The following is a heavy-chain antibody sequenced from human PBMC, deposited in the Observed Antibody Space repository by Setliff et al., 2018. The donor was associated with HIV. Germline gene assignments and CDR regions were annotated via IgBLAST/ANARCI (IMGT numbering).Heavy chain of an antibody. J-gene: IGHJ5*01. CDR3: ARGPKLMIPTSNWFDS. CDR2: ISPYNGDT. D-gene: IGHD3-22*01. V-gene: IGHV1-18*01. Sequence: GASVKVSCKTSGYIFNAYAITWVRQAPGQGLEWMGWISPYNGDTKYAQKVQGRVTVTIDTSATTAYMGVRSLTPDDPAVYYCARGPKLMIPTSNWFDSWGQGTPVTVSS. CDR1: GYIFNAYA.